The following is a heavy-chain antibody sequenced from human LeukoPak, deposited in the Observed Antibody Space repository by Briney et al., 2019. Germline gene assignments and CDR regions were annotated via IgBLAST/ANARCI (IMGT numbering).Heavy chain of an antibody. CDR3: ARTKQQLVLDAFDI. J-gene: IGHJ3*02. Sequence: PGGSLRLSCAASGFTFDDYGMSWVRQAPGKGLEWVSGINWDGGSTGYADSVKGRFTISRDNAKNSLYLQMNSLRAGDTALYYCARTKQQLVLDAFDIWGQGTMVTVSS. D-gene: IGHD6-13*01. V-gene: IGHV3-20*04. CDR2: INWDGGST. CDR1: GFTFDDYG.